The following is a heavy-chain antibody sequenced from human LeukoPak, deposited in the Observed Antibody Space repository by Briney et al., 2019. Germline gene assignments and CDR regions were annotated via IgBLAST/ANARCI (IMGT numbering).Heavy chain of an antibody. J-gene: IGHJ5*02. CDR1: GFTFDDYA. CDR2: ISWNSGSI. V-gene: IGHV3-9*01. CDR3: AKDSSRYYYDSSGYSEFDP. Sequence: PGGSLRLSCAASGFTFDDYAMHWVRQAPGKGLEWVSGISWNSGSIGYADSVKGRFTISRDNAKNSLYLQMNSLRAEDTALYYCAKDSSRYYYDSSGYSEFDPWGQGTLVTVSS. D-gene: IGHD3-22*01.